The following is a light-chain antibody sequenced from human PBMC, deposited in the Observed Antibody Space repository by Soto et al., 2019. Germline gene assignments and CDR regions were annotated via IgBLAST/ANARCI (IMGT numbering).Light chain of an antibody. V-gene: IGKV1-33*01. CDR2: DAS. CDR1: QDISNY. CDR3: QQYEDLPLT. Sequence: DIQMTQSPSSLSASVGDRVTITCQASQDISNYLNWYQQKPGKAPKLLIFDASNVETGVPSRFSGSGSGTHFTFTIHSLPPEDAATYYCQQYEDLPLTFGGGNKVGIK. J-gene: IGKJ4*01.